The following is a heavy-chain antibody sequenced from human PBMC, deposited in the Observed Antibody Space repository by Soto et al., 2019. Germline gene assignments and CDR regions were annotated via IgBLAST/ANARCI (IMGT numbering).Heavy chain of an antibody. Sequence: SETLSLTCTVSGGSISSGGYYWSWIRQHPGKGLEWIGYIYYSGSTYYNPSLKSRVTISVDTSKNQFSLKLSSVTAADTAVYYCARDRDSSGYLTHYFDYWGQGTLVTVS. D-gene: IGHD3-22*01. CDR3: ARDRDSSGYLTHYFDY. J-gene: IGHJ4*02. CDR1: GGSISSGGYY. V-gene: IGHV4-31*03. CDR2: IYYSGST.